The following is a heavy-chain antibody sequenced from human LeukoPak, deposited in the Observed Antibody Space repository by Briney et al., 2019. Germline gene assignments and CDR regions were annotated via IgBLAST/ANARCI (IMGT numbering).Heavy chain of an antibody. Sequence: SETLSLTCAVYGGSFSGYYWSWIRQPPGKGLEWIGEINHSGSTNYNPSLKSRVTISVDTSKNQFSLKLSSVTAADTAVYHCARGGNSSSWYSMYFDYWGQGTLVTVSS. CDR1: GGSFSGYY. V-gene: IGHV4-34*01. CDR2: INHSGST. D-gene: IGHD6-13*01. J-gene: IGHJ4*02. CDR3: ARGGNSSSWYSMYFDY.